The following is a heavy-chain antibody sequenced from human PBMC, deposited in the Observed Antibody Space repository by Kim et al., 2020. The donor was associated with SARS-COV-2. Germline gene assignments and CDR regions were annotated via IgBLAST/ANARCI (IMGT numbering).Heavy chain of an antibody. J-gene: IGHJ4*02. CDR2: ISSRGNTV. CDR3: ARGRSSGWAD. Sequence: GGPLRLSCAASGFTFSDHYMSWIRQAPGKGLEWISYISSRGNTVYYADSLRGRFTISRDNAKNSLYLQVNDLRGDDTALYFCARGRSSGWADWGQGALVTVSS. CDR1: GFTFSDHY. V-gene: IGHV3-11*01. D-gene: IGHD6-19*01.